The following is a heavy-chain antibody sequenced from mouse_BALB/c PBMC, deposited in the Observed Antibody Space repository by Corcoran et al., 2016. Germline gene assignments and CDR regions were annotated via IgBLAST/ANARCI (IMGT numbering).Heavy chain of an antibody. V-gene: IGHV1-18*01. J-gene: IGHJ1*01. CDR1: GYSFTGYT. CDR3: ARGSDFDV. CDR2: INPYNGGT. Sequence: EVSLQESGPELVKPGASMKISCKAPGYSFTGYTMNWLKQSHGTNLEWMGLINPYNGGTSYNQKFKGKATLTVDKSSSTAYMELLSLTSEDSAVYYCARGSDFDVWGAGTTVTVSS.